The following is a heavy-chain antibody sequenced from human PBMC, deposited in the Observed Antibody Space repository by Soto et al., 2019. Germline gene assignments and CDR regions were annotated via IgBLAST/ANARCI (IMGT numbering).Heavy chain of an antibody. CDR2: IWSDGSRG. D-gene: IGHD3-16*01. Sequence: QVQLVESGGGVVQPGTSLRLFCAASRLTFSAHDMHWVRQAPGKGLEWVALIWSDGSRGFYADSVKGRFTISRDNFKNTLYLQMNSLGAEDTAVYYCAGEPKGGAYDMDVWGQGTTVTVSS. V-gene: IGHV3-33*01. CDR3: AGEPKGGAYDMDV. CDR1: RLTFSAHD. J-gene: IGHJ6*02.